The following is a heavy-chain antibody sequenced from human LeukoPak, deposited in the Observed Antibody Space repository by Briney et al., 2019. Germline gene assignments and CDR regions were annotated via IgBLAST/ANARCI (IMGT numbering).Heavy chain of an antibody. D-gene: IGHD4-17*01. CDR2: ISAYNGNT. V-gene: IGHV1-18*01. J-gene: IGHJ5*02. Sequence: GASVNVSCKASGYTFTSYGISWVRQAPGQGLEWMGWISAYNGNTNYAQKLQGRVTMTTDTSTSTAYMELRSLRSDDTAVYYCARVARYGDDNWFDPWGQGTLVTVSS. CDR3: ARVARYGDDNWFDP. CDR1: GYTFTSYG.